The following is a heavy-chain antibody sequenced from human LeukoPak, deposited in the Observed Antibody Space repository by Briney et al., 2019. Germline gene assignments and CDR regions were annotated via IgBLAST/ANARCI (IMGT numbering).Heavy chain of an antibody. CDR3: YGANAEH. CDR2: INTDGSNT. Sequence: SGGSLRLSCAASGFTFSSYWMHWVRQAPGKGLVWVSGINTDGSNTMYADSVKGRFTIARDNAKNTLYLQMSSLRAEDTAVYYCYGANAEHWGQGTLVTVSS. D-gene: IGHD4-23*01. CDR1: GFTFSSYW. V-gene: IGHV3-74*03. J-gene: IGHJ1*01.